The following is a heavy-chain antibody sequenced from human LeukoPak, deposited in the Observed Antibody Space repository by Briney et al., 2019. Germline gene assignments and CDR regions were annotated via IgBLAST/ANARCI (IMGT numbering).Heavy chain of an antibody. CDR1: GFTFSSYS. CDR3: APRGLVIIRY. CDR2: ISSSSSYI. J-gene: IGHJ4*02. Sequence: GGSLRLSCAASGFTFSSYSMNWVRQAPGKGLEWVSSISSSSSYIYYADSVKGRFTISRDNSKNTLYLQMNSLRAEDTAVYYCAPRGLVIIRYWGQGTLVTVSS. D-gene: IGHD3/OR15-3a*01. V-gene: IGHV3-21*04.